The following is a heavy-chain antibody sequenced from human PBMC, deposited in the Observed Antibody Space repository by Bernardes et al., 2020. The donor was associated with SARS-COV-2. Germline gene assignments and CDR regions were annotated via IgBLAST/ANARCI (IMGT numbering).Heavy chain of an antibody. CDR2: IRSGANSYAT. J-gene: IGHJ4*02. Sequence: GESLCLSCATSGFSFSGSAIHWVRQASGTGLEWVGDIRSGANSYATEYAASVRGRFTISRDDSRNTAYLQMNSLKSEDTAVYFCTSRLDTAAAFDDWGQGTLVTVSS. D-gene: IGHD6-13*01. V-gene: IGHV3-73*01. CDR1: GFSFSGSA. CDR3: TSRLDTAAAFDD.